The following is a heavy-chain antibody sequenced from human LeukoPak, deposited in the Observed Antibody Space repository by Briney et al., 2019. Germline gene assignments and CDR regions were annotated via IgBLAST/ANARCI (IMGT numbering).Heavy chain of an antibody. CDR1: GFTFSNAW. Sequence: GGSLRLSCAASGFTFSNAWMSWVRQAPGKGLEWVGRIKSKTDGGTTDYAAPVKGRFTISRDDSKNTLYLQMNSLKTEGTAVYYCTTPPEYSRGYYFDYWGQGTLVTVSS. V-gene: IGHV3-15*01. CDR2: IKSKTDGGTT. D-gene: IGHD6-6*01. CDR3: TTPPEYSRGYYFDY. J-gene: IGHJ4*02.